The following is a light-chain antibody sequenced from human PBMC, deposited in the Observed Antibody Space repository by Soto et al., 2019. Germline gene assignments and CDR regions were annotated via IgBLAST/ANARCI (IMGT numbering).Light chain of an antibody. CDR1: QGIRNE. J-gene: IGKJ1*01. CDR2: AAS. Sequence: DIQMTRSPSSLSASVGDRVTITCRASQGIRNELGWYQQKPGKAPKRLIYAASSLQRGVPSRFSGSGSETEFTLTISSLQPEDFATYFCLQHSSYPPTFGQGTRLEVK. V-gene: IGKV1-17*01. CDR3: LQHSSYPPT.